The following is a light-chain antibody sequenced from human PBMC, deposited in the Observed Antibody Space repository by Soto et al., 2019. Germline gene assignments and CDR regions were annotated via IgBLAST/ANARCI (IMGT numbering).Light chain of an antibody. Sequence: DIPMTQSPSTLSASVGDRVTITCRASENISGWLAWYQQKPGRAPKLLIYDASSLESGVPSRFSGSGSGTKFTLTLTSLQADDCVTYYFHKYTFYWPFAKGTKLETK. CDR2: DAS. CDR3: HKYTFYWP. J-gene: IGKJ1*01. V-gene: IGKV1-5*01. CDR1: ENISGW.